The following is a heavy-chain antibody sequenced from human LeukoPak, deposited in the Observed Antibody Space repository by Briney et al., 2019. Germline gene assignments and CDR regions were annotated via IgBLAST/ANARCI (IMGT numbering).Heavy chain of an antibody. V-gene: IGHV3-30*03. CDR3: ARDRAWNYFDY. J-gene: IGHJ4*02. CDR1: GFTFSRHG. D-gene: IGHD3-3*01. Sequence: PGRSLRLSCAPSGFTFSRHGMHWVRLAPGKGLEWVAIISNDGSRKYYAHSVEGRFTISRDNSKNTLYLQMDSLRAEDTAVYYCARDRAWNYFDYWGQGTLVTVSS. CDR2: ISNDGSRK.